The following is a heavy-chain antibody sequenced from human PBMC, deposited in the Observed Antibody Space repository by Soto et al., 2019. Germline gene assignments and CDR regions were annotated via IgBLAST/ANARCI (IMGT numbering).Heavy chain of an antibody. CDR1: GFTFSSHA. V-gene: IGHV3-48*02. CDR2: ISSTSSTK. CDR3: ARRITMVRGPYYYYGLDV. D-gene: IGHD3-10*01. Sequence: GGSLRLSCAASGFTFSSHAMNWVRQAPRKGLEWVSFISSTSSTKNYADSVKGRFTISRDNAKNSLYLQMSSLRDEDTAVYYCARRITMVRGPYYYYGLDVWGQGTTVTVSS. J-gene: IGHJ6*02.